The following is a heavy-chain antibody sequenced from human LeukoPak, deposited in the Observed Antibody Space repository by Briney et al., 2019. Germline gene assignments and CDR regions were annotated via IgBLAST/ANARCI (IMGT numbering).Heavy chain of an antibody. CDR1: GYTFTSYY. J-gene: IGHJ5*02. Sequence: GASVKVSCKASGYTFTSYYMHWVRQAPGQGLEWMGIINPSGGGTSYAQKFQGRVTMTRDMSTSTVYMELSSLRSEDTAVYYCARGFVYSSGWYWRRDRDWFDPWGQGTLVTVSS. D-gene: IGHD6-19*01. CDR2: INPSGGGT. V-gene: IGHV1-46*01. CDR3: ARGFVYSSGWYWRRDRDWFDP.